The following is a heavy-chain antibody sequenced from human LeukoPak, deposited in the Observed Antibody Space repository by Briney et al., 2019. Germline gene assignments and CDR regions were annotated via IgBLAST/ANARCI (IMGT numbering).Heavy chain of an antibody. D-gene: IGHD4-17*01. CDR1: GGSISSYY. V-gene: IGHV4-59*01. J-gene: IGHJ4*02. CDR2: IYYSGST. Sequence: SETLSLTCTVSGGSISSYYWSWIRQPPGKGLEWIGYIYYSGSTNYNPSLKSRVTISVDTSKNQFSLKLSSVTAADTAVYYCARGECGDYGDYAVPFDYWGQGTLVTVSS. CDR3: ARGECGDYGDYAVPFDY.